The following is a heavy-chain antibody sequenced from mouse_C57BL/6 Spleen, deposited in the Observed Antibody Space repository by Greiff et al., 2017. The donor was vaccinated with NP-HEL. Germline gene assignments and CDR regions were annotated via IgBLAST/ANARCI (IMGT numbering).Heavy chain of an antibody. Sequence: EVKLLESGPGLVKPSQSLSLTCSVTGYSITSGYYWNWIRQFPGNKLEWMGYISYDGSNNYNPSLKNRISITRDTSKNQFFLKLNSVTTEDTATYYCARRDPFYAMDYWGQGTSVTVSS. V-gene: IGHV3-6*01. CDR1: GYSITSGYY. J-gene: IGHJ4*01. D-gene: IGHD3-3*01. CDR2: ISYDGSN. CDR3: ARRDPFYAMDY.